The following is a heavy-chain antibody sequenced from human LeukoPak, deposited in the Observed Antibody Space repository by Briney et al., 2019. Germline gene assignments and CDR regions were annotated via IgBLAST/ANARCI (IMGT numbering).Heavy chain of an antibody. CDR3: ARLEEDLTLGVAGYWFVP. J-gene: IGHJ5*02. D-gene: IGHD3-16*01. V-gene: IGHV5-51*01. Sequence: GGSLKISCKGSGYSFTTHWIGWVRQMPGKGLEWMGIIYPDDSNTRYSPSFQGQVALSADKSINTAYLQWSSLRASDTAMYYCARLEEDLTLGVAGYWFVPWGQGTLVTVS. CDR2: IYPDDSNT. CDR1: GYSFTTHW.